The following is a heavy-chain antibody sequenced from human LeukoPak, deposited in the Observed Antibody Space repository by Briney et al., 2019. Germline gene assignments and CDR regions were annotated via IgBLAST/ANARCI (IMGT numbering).Heavy chain of an antibody. Sequence: SETLSLTCAVYGGSFSGYYWSWIRQPPGKGLEWIGEINHSGSTNYNPSLKSRVTISVDTSKNQFSLKLSSVTAEDTAVYYRARDALIAAAGIDYWGQGTLVTVSS. D-gene: IGHD6-13*01. V-gene: IGHV4-34*01. CDR1: GGSFSGYY. CDR2: INHSGST. CDR3: ARDALIAAAGIDY. J-gene: IGHJ4*02.